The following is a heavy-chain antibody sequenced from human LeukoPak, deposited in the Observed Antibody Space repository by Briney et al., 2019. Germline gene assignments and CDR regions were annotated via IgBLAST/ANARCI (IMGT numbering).Heavy chain of an antibody. D-gene: IGHD3-22*01. Sequence: SETLSLTCTVSGGSISSGSYYWSWIRQPAGKGLEWIGRIYTSGSTNYNPSLKSRVTISVDTSKNQFSLKLSSVTAADTAVYYCARGPLEIVVVYWYFDLWGRGTLVTVSS. CDR3: ARGPLEIVVVYWYFDL. CDR1: GGSISSGSYY. CDR2: IYTSGST. V-gene: IGHV4-61*02. J-gene: IGHJ2*01.